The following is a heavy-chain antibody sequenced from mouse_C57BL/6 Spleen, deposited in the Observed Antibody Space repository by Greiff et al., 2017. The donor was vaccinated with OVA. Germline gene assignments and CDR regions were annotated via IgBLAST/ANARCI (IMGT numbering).Heavy chain of an antibody. J-gene: IGHJ3*01. CDR1: GFTFSNYW. CDR2: IRLKSDNYAT. Sequence: EVKLMESGGGLVQPGGSMKLSCVASGFTFSNYWMNWVRQSPEKGLEWVAQIRLKSDNYATHYAESVKGRFTISRDDSKSSVYLQMNNLRAEDTGIYYCTDRTAVRAWFAYWGQGTLVTVSA. D-gene: IGHD2-13*01. CDR3: TDRTAVRAWFAY. V-gene: IGHV6-3*01.